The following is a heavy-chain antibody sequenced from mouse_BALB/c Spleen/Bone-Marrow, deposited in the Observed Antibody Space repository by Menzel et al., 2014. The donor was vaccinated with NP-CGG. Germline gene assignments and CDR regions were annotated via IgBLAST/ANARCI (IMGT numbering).Heavy chain of an antibody. CDR1: GFTFSSFG. J-gene: IGHJ1*01. CDR2: ISSGSSTI. Sequence: EVKLVESGGGLVQPGGSRKLSCAASGFTFSSFGMHWVRQAPEKGLEWVAYISSGSSTIYYADTVKGRFTISRDNPKNTLFLQMTSLRSEDTAMYFCARGTTALRYFDVWGAGTTVTVSS. D-gene: IGHD1-2*01. V-gene: IGHV5-17*02. CDR3: ARGTTALRYFDV.